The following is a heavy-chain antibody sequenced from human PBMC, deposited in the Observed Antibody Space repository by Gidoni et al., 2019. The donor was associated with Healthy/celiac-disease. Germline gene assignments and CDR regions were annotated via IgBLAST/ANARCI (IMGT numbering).Heavy chain of an antibody. J-gene: IGHJ4*02. CDR2: IFSYDEK. Sequence: QVTLKESGPVLVKPTETLTLTCTVAGCSRSNARMGVSWIRQPPGKALEWLAHIFSYDEKAYSTSLKSRLTISKDTSNSPVVLTMTNMDPVDTATYYCARIRPSGSYYRAPHFDYWGQGTLVTVSS. CDR1: GCSRSNARMG. D-gene: IGHD1-26*01. V-gene: IGHV2-26*01. CDR3: ARIRPSGSYYRAPHFDY.